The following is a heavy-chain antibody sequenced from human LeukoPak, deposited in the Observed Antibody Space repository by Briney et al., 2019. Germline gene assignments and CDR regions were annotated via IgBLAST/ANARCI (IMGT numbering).Heavy chain of an antibody. J-gene: IGHJ6*03. CDR2: IYTSGST. D-gene: IGHD2-2*01. CDR1: GGSISSGSYY. V-gene: IGHV4-61*02. Sequence: SQTLSLTCTVSGGSISSGSYYWSWIRQPAGKGLEWIGRIYTSGSTNYNPSLKSRVTISVDTSKNQFSLKLSSVTAADTAVYYCARVYCSSTSCKNGDYYYYYMDVWGKGTTVTVSS. CDR3: ARVYCSSTSCKNGDYYYYYMDV.